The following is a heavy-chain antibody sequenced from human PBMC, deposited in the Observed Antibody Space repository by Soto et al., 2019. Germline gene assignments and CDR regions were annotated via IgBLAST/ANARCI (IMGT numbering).Heavy chain of an antibody. CDR3: AREWYYYDSSGYQIIDY. CDR2: INHSGST. Sequence: PSETLSLTCAVYGGSFSGYYWSWIRQPPGKGLEWIGEINHSGSTNYNPSLKSRVTISVDTSKNQFSLKLSSVTAADTAVYYCAREWYYYDSSGYQIIDYWGQGTLVTVSS. J-gene: IGHJ4*02. D-gene: IGHD3-22*01. CDR1: GGSFSGYY. V-gene: IGHV4-34*01.